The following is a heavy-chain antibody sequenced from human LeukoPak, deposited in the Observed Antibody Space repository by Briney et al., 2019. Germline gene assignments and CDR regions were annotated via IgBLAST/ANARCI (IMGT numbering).Heavy chain of an antibody. Sequence: PSETLSLTCAVYGGSFSGYYWSWIRQPPGKGLEWIGEINHSGSTNYNPSLKSRVTISVDTSKNQFSLKLSSVTAADTAVYYCARCHRRITIFGVGLFDYWGQGTLVTVSS. CDR1: GGSFSGYY. J-gene: IGHJ4*02. CDR2: INHSGST. V-gene: IGHV4-34*01. CDR3: ARCHRRITIFGVGLFDY. D-gene: IGHD3-3*01.